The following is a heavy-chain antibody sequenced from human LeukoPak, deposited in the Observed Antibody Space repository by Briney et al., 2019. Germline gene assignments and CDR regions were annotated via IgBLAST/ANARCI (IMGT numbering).Heavy chain of an antibody. CDR2: IYYSGNT. Sequence: SETLSLTCTVSGGSISSSSYFWGWIRQPPGKRLEWIGSIYYSGNTYYKPSLKSRVTISVDTTKNQVSLKLTSVTAADTAVYYCAGQSSAPHNWFDPWGQGTLVTVSS. V-gene: IGHV4-39*01. CDR1: GGSISSSSYF. J-gene: IGHJ5*02. CDR3: AGQSSAPHNWFDP.